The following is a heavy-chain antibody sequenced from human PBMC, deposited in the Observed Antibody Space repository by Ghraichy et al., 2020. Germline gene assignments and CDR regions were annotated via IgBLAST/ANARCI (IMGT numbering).Heavy chain of an antibody. CDR1: GFSLSNARMG. CDR3: ARSTLLWFGDYQFPDAFDI. J-gene: IGHJ3*02. CDR2: IFSNDEK. Sequence: SGPTLVKPTETLTLTCTVSGFSLSNARMGVSWIRQPPGKALEWLAHIFSNDEKSYSTSLKSRLTISKDTSKSQVVLTMTNIDPVDTATYYCARSTLLWFGDYQFPDAFDIWGQGTMVTVSS. D-gene: IGHD3-10*01. V-gene: IGHV2-26*01.